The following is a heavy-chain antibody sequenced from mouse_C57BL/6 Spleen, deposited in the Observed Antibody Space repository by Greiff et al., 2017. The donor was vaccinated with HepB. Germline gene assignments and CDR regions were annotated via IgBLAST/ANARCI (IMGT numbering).Heavy chain of an antibody. CDR1: GFTFSDYY. D-gene: IGHD2-1*01. CDR2: ISNGGGST. CDR3: ASSTMASAWFAY. J-gene: IGHJ3*01. Sequence: EVHLVESGGGLVQPGGSLKLSCAASGFTFSDYYMYWVRQTPEKRLEWVAYISNGGGSTYYPDTVKGRFTISRDNAKNTLYLQMSRLKSEDTAMYYCASSTMASAWFAYWGQGTLVTVSA. V-gene: IGHV5-12*01.